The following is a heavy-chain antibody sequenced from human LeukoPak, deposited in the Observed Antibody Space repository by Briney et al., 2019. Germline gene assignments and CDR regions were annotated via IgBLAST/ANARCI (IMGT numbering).Heavy chain of an antibody. CDR3: ARDGDTSGYSD. CDR2: IKQDGSEK. CDR1: GFTFSNYW. Sequence: GGSLRLSCAASGFTFSNYWMSWVRQAPGKGLEWVANIKQDGSEKHYVDSVKGRFTISRDNAKDSLYLQMNGLRAEDTVVYYCARDGDTSGYSDWGQGTLVTVSS. J-gene: IGHJ4*02. D-gene: IGHD3-22*01. V-gene: IGHV3-7*01.